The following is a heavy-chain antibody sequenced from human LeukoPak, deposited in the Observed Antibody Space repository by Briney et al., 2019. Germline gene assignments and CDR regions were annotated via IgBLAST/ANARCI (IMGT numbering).Heavy chain of an antibody. J-gene: IGHJ5*02. CDR3: LKSDWFDP. CDR2: VKYDGTVT. CDR1: GFAISSYW. Sequence: GGSLRLSCAASGFAISSYWMSWVRQAPGKGLVWVARVKYDGTVTTYADFVKGRFTISKDSAKNTLCLQMNSLRAEDTGVYYCLKSDWFDPWGQGTLVTVSS. V-gene: IGHV3-74*01.